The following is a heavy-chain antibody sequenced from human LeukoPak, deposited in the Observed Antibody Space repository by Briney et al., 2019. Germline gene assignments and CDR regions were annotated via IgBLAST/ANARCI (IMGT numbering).Heavy chain of an antibody. CDR3: ARVDGGFEYYYMDV. J-gene: IGHJ6*03. D-gene: IGHD3-10*01. CDR1: GFTFSSYA. Sequence: PGGSLRLSCAASGFTFSSYAMSWVRQAPGKGLEWVSAISGSGGSTYYADSVKGRFTISRDNSKNTLYLQMNSLRAEDTAVYYCARVDGGFEYYYMDVWGKGTTVTISS. V-gene: IGHV3-23*01. CDR2: ISGSGGST.